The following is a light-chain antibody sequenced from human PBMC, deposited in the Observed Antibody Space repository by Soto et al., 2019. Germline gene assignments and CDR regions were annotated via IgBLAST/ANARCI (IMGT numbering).Light chain of an antibody. Sequence: EIVMTQSPATLSVSPGERATLSCRASQSVSSNLAWYQQKPGQTPRLLIYGASTRATGIPARFSGSGSGTEFTLTISSLQSGDFAVYYCQQYHNWPPGTFGQGTKVEFK. CDR2: GAS. V-gene: IGKV3-15*01. CDR3: QQYHNWPPGT. CDR1: QSVSSN. J-gene: IGKJ1*01.